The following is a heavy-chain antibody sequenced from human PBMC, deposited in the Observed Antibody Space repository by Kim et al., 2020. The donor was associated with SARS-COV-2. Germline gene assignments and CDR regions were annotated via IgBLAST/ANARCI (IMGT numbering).Heavy chain of an antibody. CDR2: IYPGDSDT. J-gene: IGHJ4*02. CDR1: GYSFTSYW. CDR3: ARGLGVYYDSCGYSGFDY. V-gene: IGHV5-51*01. Sequence: GESLKISCKGSGYSFTSYWIGWVRQMPGKGLEWMGIIYPGDSDTRYSPSFQGQVTISADKSISTAYLQWSSLKASDTAMYYCARGLGVYYDSCGYSGFDYWGQGTLVTVSS. D-gene: IGHD3-22*01.